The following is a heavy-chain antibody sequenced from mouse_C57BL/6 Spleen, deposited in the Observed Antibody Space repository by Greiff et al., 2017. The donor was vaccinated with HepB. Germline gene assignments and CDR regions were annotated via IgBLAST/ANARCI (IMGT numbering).Heavy chain of an antibody. CDR2: INPNYGTT. J-gene: IGHJ3*01. D-gene: IGHD2-1*01. CDR3: ARWCYGNYLAWFAY. V-gene: IGHV1-39*01. Sequence: VQLKQSGPELVKPGASVKISCKASGYSFTDYNMNWVKQSNGKSLEWIGVINPNYGTTSYNQKFKGKATLTVDQSSSTAYMQLYSLTSEDSAVYYCARWCYGNYLAWFAYWGQGTLVTVSA. CDR1: GYSFTDYN.